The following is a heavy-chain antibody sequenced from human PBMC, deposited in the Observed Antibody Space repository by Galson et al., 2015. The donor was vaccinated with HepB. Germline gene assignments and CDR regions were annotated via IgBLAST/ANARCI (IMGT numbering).Heavy chain of an antibody. D-gene: IGHD3-3*01. CDR1: GFTFDDYA. Sequence: SLRLSCAASGFTFDDYAMHWVRQAPGKGLEWVSSITWNSGNVGYADSVKGRFTISRDNAKNSLYLQMRSLRPEDTALYYCAKDIQSSHYGVDQWGQGTLVTVSS. V-gene: IGHV3-9*01. CDR3: AKDIQSSHYGVDQ. CDR2: ITWNSGNV. J-gene: IGHJ4*02.